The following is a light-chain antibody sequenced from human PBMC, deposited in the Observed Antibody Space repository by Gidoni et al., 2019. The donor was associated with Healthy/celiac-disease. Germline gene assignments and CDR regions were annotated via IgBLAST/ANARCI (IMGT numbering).Light chain of an antibody. V-gene: IGKV3-11*01. CDR3: QQRSNWPPLT. CDR1: QSVSSY. CDR2: DAS. J-gene: IGKJ4*01. Sequence: EIVLTQSPATLSLSPGERATLSCRASQSVSSYLAWYQQKPGQAPRLRIYDASNRATVIPARFSGSGSGTDFTLTISSLEPEDFAVYYCQQRSNWPPLTFGGGTKVEIK.